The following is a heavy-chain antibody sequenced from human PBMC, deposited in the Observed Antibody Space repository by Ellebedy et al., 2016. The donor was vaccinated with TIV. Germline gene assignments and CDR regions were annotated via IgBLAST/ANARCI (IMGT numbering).Heavy chain of an antibody. D-gene: IGHD3-10*01. J-gene: IGHJ4*02. CDR3: ARDAEVITMVRGAPYYFDY. V-gene: IGHV3-30*19. CDR1: GFSFNTYG. Sequence: GESLKISXATFGFSFNTYGFHWVRQAPGKGLEWVAVITNDGSDNYYADSVKGRLTISRDNSKNTLYLQMHSLRAEDTAVYYCARDAEVITMVRGAPYYFDYWGQGTLVTVSS. CDR2: ITNDGSDN.